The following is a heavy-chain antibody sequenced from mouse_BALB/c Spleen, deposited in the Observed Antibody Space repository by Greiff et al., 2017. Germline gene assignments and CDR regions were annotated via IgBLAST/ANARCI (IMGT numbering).Heavy chain of an antibody. D-gene: IGHD1-2*01. CDR1: GFTFSSYA. J-gene: IGHJ1*01. V-gene: IGHV5-9-4*01. Sequence: EVQGVESGGGLVKPGGSLKLSCAASGFTFSSYAMSWVRQSPEKRLEWVAEISSGGSYTYYPDTVTGRFTISRDNAKNTLYLEMSSLRSEDTAMYYCARSTTAWYFDVWGAGTTVTVSS. CDR3: ARSTTAWYFDV. CDR2: ISSGGSYT.